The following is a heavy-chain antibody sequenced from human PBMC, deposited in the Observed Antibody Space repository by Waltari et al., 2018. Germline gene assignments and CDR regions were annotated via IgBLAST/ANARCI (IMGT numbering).Heavy chain of an antibody. CDR3: ARLTGTRGY. V-gene: IGHV4-59*08. D-gene: IGHD1-20*01. Sequence: QVQLQESGPGLVKPSETLSLTCTVSGGSISSYYWSWIRQPPGKGLEWIGYIYYSGSTNYNPSLKSRVTISVDTSKNQFSLKLSSVTAADTAVYYCARLTGTRGYWGQGTLVTVSS. CDR1: GGSISSYY. CDR2: IYYSGST. J-gene: IGHJ4*02.